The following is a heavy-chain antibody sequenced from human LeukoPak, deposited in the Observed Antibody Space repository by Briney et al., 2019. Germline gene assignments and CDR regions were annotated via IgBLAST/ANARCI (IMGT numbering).Heavy chain of an antibody. Sequence: GESLKISCKGSGYSFTSYWIGWVRQMPGKGLEWLGIIYPGDSHTRYSPSFQGQVSISVDKSISTAYLQWSSLKASDTAMYYCARSAAAGTMISWFDPWGQGTLVTVSS. CDR2: IYPGDSHT. CDR3: ARSAAAGTMISWFDP. D-gene: IGHD6-13*01. CDR1: GYSFTSYW. J-gene: IGHJ5*02. V-gene: IGHV5-51*01.